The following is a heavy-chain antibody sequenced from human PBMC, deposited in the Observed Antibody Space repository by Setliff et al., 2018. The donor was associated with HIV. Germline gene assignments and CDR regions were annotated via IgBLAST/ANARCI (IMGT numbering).Heavy chain of an antibody. CDR2: SSSSGSVV. Sequence: LKISCVGSGFTFSSYEMNWVRQAPGKGLEWFSYSSSSGSVVYYADSVKGRFTFSRDNTENSVYLQMNSLRAEDSATYYCARAGYSYGFSYYGMYVWGQGTTVTVSS. CDR1: GFTFSSYE. V-gene: IGHV3-48*03. CDR3: ARAGYSYGFSYYGMYV. J-gene: IGHJ6*02. D-gene: IGHD5-12*01.